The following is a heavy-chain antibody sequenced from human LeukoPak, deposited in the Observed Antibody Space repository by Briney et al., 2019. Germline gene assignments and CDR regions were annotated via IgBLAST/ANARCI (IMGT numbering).Heavy chain of an antibody. Sequence: GASVKVSCKASGYTFTGYYMHWVRQAPGQGLEWMGWINPNSGGTNYAQKFQGRVTMTRDTSISTAYMELSRLRSDDTAVYYCARAYFPYCGGDCYSGYWGQGTLVTVSS. D-gene: IGHD2-21*02. J-gene: IGHJ4*02. CDR1: GYTFTGYY. V-gene: IGHV1-2*02. CDR3: ARAYFPYCGGDCYSGY. CDR2: INPNSGGT.